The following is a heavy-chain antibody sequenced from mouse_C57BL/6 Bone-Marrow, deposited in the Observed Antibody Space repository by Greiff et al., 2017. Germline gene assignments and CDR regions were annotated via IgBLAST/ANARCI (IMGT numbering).Heavy chain of an antibody. CDR3: AREITYYYGSSLFDY. V-gene: IGHV1-69*01. CDR2: IDPSDSDT. J-gene: IGHJ2*01. CDR1: GYTFTSYW. D-gene: IGHD1-1*01. Sequence: QVQLQQPGAELVMPGASVKLSCKASGYTFTSYWMHWVKQRPGQGLEWIGEIDPSDSDTNYNQKFKGKATLTVDKSSSTAYMQLSSLTSEDSAVYYCAREITYYYGSSLFDYWGQGTTLTVSS.